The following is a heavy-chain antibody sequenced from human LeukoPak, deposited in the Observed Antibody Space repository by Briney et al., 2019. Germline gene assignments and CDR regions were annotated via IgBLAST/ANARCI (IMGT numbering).Heavy chain of an antibody. Sequence: GGSLRLSCAASGFTFRSYWMSWVRQALGKGLEWVANINQGGSVQYYMDSVKGRFTISRDDAKNSLYVQMNSLRDEDTAVYYCARVEYSGWNLEYWRQGTLVTVSS. CDR2: INQGGSVQ. D-gene: IGHD5-12*01. V-gene: IGHV3-7*01. CDR3: ARVEYSGWNLEY. CDR1: GFTFRSYW. J-gene: IGHJ4*02.